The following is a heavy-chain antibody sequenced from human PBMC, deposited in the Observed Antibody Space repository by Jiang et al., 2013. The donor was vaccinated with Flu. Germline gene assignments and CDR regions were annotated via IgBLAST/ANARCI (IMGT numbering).Heavy chain of an antibody. CDR1: GXTFDDYA. V-gene: IGHV3-9*01. CDR2: ISWNSGSI. J-gene: IGHJ4*02. D-gene: IGHD6-19*01. CDR3: AAAGTGY. Sequence: GLVQPGRSLRLSCAASGXTFDDYAMHWVRQAPGKGLEWVSGISWNSGSIGYADSVKGRFTISRDNAKNSLYLQMNSLRAEDTALYYCAAAGTGYWGQGTLVTVSS.